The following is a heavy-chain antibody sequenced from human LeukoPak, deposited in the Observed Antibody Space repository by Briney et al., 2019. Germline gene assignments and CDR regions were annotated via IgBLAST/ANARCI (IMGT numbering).Heavy chain of an antibody. V-gene: IGHV1-69*13. CDR2: IIPIFGTA. CDR3: ARVENWNVQPAYWFDP. D-gene: IGHD1-1*01. CDR1: GGTFSSYA. Sequence: SVKVSCKASGGTFSSYAISWVRQAPGQGLEWMGGIIPIFGTANYAQKFQGRVTITADESTSTAYMELSSLRSEDTAVYHCARVENWNVQPAYWFDPWGQGTLVTVSS. J-gene: IGHJ5*02.